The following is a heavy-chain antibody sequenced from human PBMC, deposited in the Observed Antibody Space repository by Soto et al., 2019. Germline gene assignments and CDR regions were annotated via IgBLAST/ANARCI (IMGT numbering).Heavy chain of an antibody. Sequence: GSLSLPCAASVFTFSDAWMSWVRQAPGKGLEWVGRIKSKTAGGTTDYAAPVKGRFTISRDDSTNTLYLQMNSLRTEETAVYYCATDRFASPVDSWGQGTLVTVSS. CDR2: IKSKTAGGTT. CDR3: ATDRFASPVDS. J-gene: IGHJ4*02. CDR1: VFTFSDAW. D-gene: IGHD3-10*01. V-gene: IGHV3-15*01.